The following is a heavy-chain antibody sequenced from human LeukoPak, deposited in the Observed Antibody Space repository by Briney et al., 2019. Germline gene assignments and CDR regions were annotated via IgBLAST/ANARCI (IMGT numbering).Heavy chain of an antibody. Sequence: SETLSLTCTVSGGSISSYYWSWIRQPPGKGLEWIGYIYYSGSTNYNPSLKSRVTISVDTSKNQFSLKLSSVTAADTAVYYCARAPAIYCSGGSCYGHNWFDPWGQGTLVTVSS. CDR2: IYYSGST. D-gene: IGHD2-15*01. CDR3: ARAPAIYCSGGSCYGHNWFDP. J-gene: IGHJ5*02. CDR1: GGSISSYY. V-gene: IGHV4-59*01.